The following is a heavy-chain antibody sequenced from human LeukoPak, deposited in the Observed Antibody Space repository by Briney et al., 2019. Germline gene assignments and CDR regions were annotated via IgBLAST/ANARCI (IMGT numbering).Heavy chain of an antibody. D-gene: IGHD5-12*01. J-gene: IGHJ4*02. CDR2: ISDDGRS. Sequence: PGRSLRLSCAASGFPFSKLVMHWVRQAPGKGLEWVTIISDDGRSNYADSVEGRFTISRDNSKNTLYLQMSSLRAEDTAVYYCASTSGYDFWDMGYWGRRTLVTVSS. V-gene: IGHV3-30*04. CDR1: GFPFSKLV. CDR3: ASTSGYDFWDMGY.